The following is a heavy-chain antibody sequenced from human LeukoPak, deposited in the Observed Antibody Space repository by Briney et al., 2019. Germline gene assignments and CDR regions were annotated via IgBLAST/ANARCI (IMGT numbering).Heavy chain of an antibody. CDR2: IYYSGST. J-gene: IGHJ5*02. D-gene: IGHD1-1*01. CDR1: GGSISSYY. V-gene: IGHV4-59*12. CDR3: ASTTGTIPYWFDP. Sequence: SETLSLTCTVSGGSISSYYWSWIRQPPGKGLEWIGYIYYSGSTNYNPSLKSRVTISVDTSKNQFSLKLSSVTAADTAVYYCASTTGTIPYWFDPWGQGTLVTVSS.